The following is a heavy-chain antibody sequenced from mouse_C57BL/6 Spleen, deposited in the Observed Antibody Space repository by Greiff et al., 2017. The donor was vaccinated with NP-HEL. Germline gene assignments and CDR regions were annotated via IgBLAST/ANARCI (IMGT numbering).Heavy chain of an antibody. CDR1: GYTFTSYW. Sequence: QVQLQQPGAELVMPGASVKLSCTASGYTFTSYWMHWVKQRPGQGLEWIGEIDPSDSYTNYNPKVKGKSTLTVDNSSSTAYMQLSSLTSEDSAVYYCARSVDGYYDYWGQGTTLTVSS. CDR2: IDPSDSYT. J-gene: IGHJ2*01. CDR3: ARSVDGYYDY. V-gene: IGHV1-69*01. D-gene: IGHD2-3*01.